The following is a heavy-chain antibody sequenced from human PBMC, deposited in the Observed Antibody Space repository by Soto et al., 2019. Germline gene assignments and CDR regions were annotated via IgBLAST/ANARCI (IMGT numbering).Heavy chain of an antibody. CDR1: GGSISSGDYY. CDR2: IYYSGST. J-gene: IGHJ4*02. CDR3: ARVVGYYDSSGTHTPFDY. Sequence: PSETLSLTCTVSGGSISSGDYYWSWIRQPPGKGLEWIGYIYYSGSTYYNPSLKSRVTISVDTSKNQFSLKLSSVTAADTAVYYCARVVGYYDSSGTHTPFDYWGQGTLVTVSS. V-gene: IGHV4-30-4*01. D-gene: IGHD3-22*01.